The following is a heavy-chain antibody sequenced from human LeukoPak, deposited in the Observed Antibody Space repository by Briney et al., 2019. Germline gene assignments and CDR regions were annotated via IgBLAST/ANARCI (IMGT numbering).Heavy chain of an antibody. CDR1: GGSISSSSYY. CDR2: INHSGST. J-gene: IGHJ4*02. CDR3: ARVRALYYYGSGSPYYFDY. Sequence: SETLSLTCTVSGGSISSSSYYWGWIRQPPGKGLEWIGEINHSGSTNYNPSLKSRVTISVDTSKNQFSLKLSSVTAADTAVYYCARVRALYYYGSGSPYYFDYWGQGTLVTVSS. D-gene: IGHD3-10*01. V-gene: IGHV4-39*07.